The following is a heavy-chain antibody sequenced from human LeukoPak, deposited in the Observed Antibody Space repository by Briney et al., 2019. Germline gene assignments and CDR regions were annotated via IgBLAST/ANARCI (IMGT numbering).Heavy chain of an antibody. J-gene: IGHJ4*02. D-gene: IGHD1-26*01. Sequence: SVKVSCKASGFTFTSSAVQWVRQARGQRLEWIGWIVVGSGNTNYAQKFQERVTITRDMSTSTAYMELSSLRSEDTAVYYCAADPRLGTGSDYWGQGTLVTVSS. CDR3: AADPRLGTGSDY. CDR1: GFTFTSSA. V-gene: IGHV1-58*01. CDR2: IVVGSGNT.